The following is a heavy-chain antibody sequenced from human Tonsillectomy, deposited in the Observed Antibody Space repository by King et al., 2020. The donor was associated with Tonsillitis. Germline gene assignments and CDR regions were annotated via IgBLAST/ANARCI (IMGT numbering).Heavy chain of an antibody. CDR3: ETAPIAAAGSY. V-gene: IGHV3-21*01. CDR1: GFTFSTYS. D-gene: IGHD6-13*01. Sequence: VQLVESGGGLVKPGGSLRLSCATSGFTFSTYSMSWVRQAPGKGLEWVSSITSSSNYISYADSVTGRFSISRDNAKNSLHLQMNGLRAEDTAMYSCETAPIAAAGSYWAQGTLVPVSS. J-gene: IGHJ4*02. CDR2: ITSSSNYI.